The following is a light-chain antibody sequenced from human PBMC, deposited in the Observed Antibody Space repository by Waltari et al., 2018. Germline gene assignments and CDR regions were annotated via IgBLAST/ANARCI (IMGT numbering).Light chain of an antibody. CDR3: SAYTRSITYVM. J-gene: IGLJ3*02. CDR2: DVR. CDR1: SSDVGTYNY. V-gene: IGLV2-14*03. Sequence: QSALTQPASVSGSPGQSITISCTGTSSDVGTYNYVSWYQLHPGKAPKLILYDVRQRPSGVSSRFSGSKSGNTASLAISGLQAEDEADYYCSAYTRSITYVMFDGGTKLTVL.